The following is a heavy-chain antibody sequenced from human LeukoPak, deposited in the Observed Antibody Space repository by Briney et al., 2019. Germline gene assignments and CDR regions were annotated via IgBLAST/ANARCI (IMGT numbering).Heavy chain of an antibody. D-gene: IGHD6-13*01. J-gene: IGHJ4*02. CDR2: FNPILGIA. CDR3: TRDSLLAAAGTGRFFDY. V-gene: IGHV1-69*04. CDR1: GGTFSSCA. Sequence: AASVKVSCKASGGTFSSCAISWVRRAPGQGLEWMGRFNPILGIANYAQKFQGRVTITADKSTSTAYMELSSLRSEDTAVYYCTRDSLLAAAGTGRFFDYWGQGTLVTVSS.